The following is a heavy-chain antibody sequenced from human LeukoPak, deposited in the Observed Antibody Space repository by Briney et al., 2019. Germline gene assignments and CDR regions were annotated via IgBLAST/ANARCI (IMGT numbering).Heavy chain of an antibody. D-gene: IGHD3-3*01. V-gene: IGHV3-30-3*01. CDR3: ARRSYHGVITVYYYYYMDV. CDR1: GFTFSSYA. Sequence: GGSLRLSCAASGFTFSSYAMHWVRQAPGKGLEGVAVISYDGSNKYYADSVKGRFTISRDNSKNTLYLQMNSLRAEDTAVYYCARRSYHGVITVYYYYYMDVWGKGTTVTVSS. J-gene: IGHJ6*03. CDR2: ISYDGSNK.